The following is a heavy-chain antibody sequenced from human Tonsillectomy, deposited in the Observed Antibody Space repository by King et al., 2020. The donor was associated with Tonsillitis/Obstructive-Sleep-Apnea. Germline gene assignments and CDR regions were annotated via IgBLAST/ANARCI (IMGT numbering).Heavy chain of an antibody. V-gene: IGHV3-48*03. Sequence: VQLVESGGGLVQPGGSLRLSCAASGFTFSSYEMSWVHQAPGKGLEWVSYISSSGSTIYYADSVKGRFTISRDNAKNSLYLQMNSLRAEDTAVYYCARDRRRRDGYNYQFDYWGQGTLVTVSS. J-gene: IGHJ4*02. CDR3: ARDRRRRDGYNYQFDY. CDR1: GFTFSSYE. D-gene: IGHD5-24*01. CDR2: ISSSGSTI.